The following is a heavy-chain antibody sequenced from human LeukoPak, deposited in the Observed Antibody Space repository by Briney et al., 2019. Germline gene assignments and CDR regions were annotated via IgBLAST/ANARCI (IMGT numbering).Heavy chain of an antibody. CDR2: ISGSGGST. V-gene: IGHV3-23*01. Sequence: PGGSLRLSCAASGFTFSSYSMNWVRQAPGKGLEWVSAISGSGGSTYYADSVKGRFTISRDNSKNTLYLQMNSLRAEDTAVYYCAKVGIAVAGKVLYYFDYWGQGTLVTVSS. CDR3: AKVGIAVAGKVLYYFDY. J-gene: IGHJ4*02. D-gene: IGHD6-19*01. CDR1: GFTFSSYS.